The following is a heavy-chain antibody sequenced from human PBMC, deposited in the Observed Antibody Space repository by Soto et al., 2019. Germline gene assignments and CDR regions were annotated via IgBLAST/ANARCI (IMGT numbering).Heavy chain of an antibody. CDR1: GGSISSYY. J-gene: IGHJ5*02. Sequence: SETLSLTCTVSGGSISSYYWSWIRQPPGKGLEWIGHIYYSGNTNYNPSLKSRVTISVDTSKNQLSLKLSSVTAADTAVYYCARVRDCSGGTCYSWWFDPWGQGTLVTVSS. CDR2: IYYSGNT. V-gene: IGHV4-59*01. D-gene: IGHD2-15*01. CDR3: ARVRDCSGGTCYSWWFDP.